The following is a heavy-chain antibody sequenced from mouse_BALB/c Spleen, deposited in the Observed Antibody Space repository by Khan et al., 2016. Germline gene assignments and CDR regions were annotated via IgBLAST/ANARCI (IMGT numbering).Heavy chain of an antibody. J-gene: IGHJ2*01. CDR1: VFNIKDYY. CDR2: IDPENGDT. CDR3: NAIYYGSDVYFDY. V-gene: IGHV14-4*02. D-gene: IGHD1-1*01. Sequence: EVLLQESGAELVRSGASVKLSCTASVFNIKDYYMHWVKQRPEQGLEWIGWIDPENGDTEYAPKFQGKATMTADTSSNAAYLQFSSLTSEDSAVYYCNAIYYGSDVYFDYWGQGTTLTVSS.